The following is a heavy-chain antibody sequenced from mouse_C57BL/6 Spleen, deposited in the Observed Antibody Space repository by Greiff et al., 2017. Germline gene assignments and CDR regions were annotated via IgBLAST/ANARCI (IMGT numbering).Heavy chain of an antibody. CDR3: ARSDNWDYAMDY. D-gene: IGHD4-1*01. J-gene: IGHJ4*01. V-gene: IGHV1-66*01. CDR2: IYPGSGNT. Sequence: QVQLKESGPELVKPGASVKISCKASGYSFTSYYIHWVKQRPGQGLEWIGWIYPGSGNTKYNEKFKGKATLTADTSSSTAYMQLSSLTSEDSAVYYCARSDNWDYAMDYWGQGTSVTVSS. CDR1: GYSFTSYY.